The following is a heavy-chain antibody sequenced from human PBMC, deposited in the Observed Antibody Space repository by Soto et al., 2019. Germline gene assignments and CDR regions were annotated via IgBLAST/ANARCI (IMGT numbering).Heavy chain of an antibody. V-gene: IGHV4-39*01. CDR1: GGSIITNSYY. D-gene: IGHD3-10*01. CDR2: IYYGGST. CDR3: ARGDKSGSRTDY. Sequence: QLQLQESGPGLVKPSETLSVTCTASGGSIITNSYYWGWFRQPPGKGLIWVGHIYYGGSTYYNPSLKSRVTMSQDTSKNQFSLNLRSVAAADTAVYFCARGDKSGSRTDYWGQGTLVTVSS. J-gene: IGHJ4*02.